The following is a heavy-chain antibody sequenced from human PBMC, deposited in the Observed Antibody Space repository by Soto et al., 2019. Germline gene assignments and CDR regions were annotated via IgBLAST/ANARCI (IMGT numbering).Heavy chain of an antibody. CDR2: ISYDGSNK. CDR3: AERYGDPHAHYYFGMDV. V-gene: IGHV3-30*18. CDR1: GFTFSSYG. D-gene: IGHD4-17*01. Sequence: GGSLRLSCAASGFTFSSYGMHWVRQAPGKGLEWVAVISYDGSNKYYADSVKGRFTISRDNSKNALYLQMNSLRAEDTAVYYCAERYGDPHAHYYFGMDVWGQGTTVTVSS. J-gene: IGHJ6*02.